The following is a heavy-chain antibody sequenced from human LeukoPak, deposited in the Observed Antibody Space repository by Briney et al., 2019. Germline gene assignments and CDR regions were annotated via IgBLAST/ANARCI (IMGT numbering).Heavy chain of an antibody. Sequence: GGSLRLSCAASVFTFSSYDMSWVRQAPGKGLEWVSGISGSGSSTYYADSVKGRFTISRDNSKNTLYLQMNSLRDEDTAVYYCAKFEFGFWGQGTLVTVSS. CDR1: VFTFSSYD. D-gene: IGHD3-16*01. CDR2: ISGSGSST. CDR3: AKFEFGF. V-gene: IGHV3-23*01. J-gene: IGHJ4*02.